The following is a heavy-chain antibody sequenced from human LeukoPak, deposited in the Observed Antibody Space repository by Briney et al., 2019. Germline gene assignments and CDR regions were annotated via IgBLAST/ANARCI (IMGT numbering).Heavy chain of an antibody. V-gene: IGHV3-30*02. J-gene: IGHJ4*02. CDR1: GFTFSHYG. CDR2: IRYDESDK. D-gene: IGHD5-18*01. CDR3: ARGGGYSYGSFDY. Sequence: PGGSLRLSCATSGFTFSHYGMHWVRQAPGRGLDWVAHIRYDESDKYYADSVKGRFTISRDISKNTVYLQMNSLRAEDTAVYYCARGGGYSYGSFDYWGQGTLVTVSS.